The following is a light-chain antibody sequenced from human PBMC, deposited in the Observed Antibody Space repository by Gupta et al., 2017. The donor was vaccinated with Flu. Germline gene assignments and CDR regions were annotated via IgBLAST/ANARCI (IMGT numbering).Light chain of an antibody. V-gene: IGLV3-21*02. Sequence: SYVLTQPPSVSVAPRQTAKITCGGNNIETRSVHWYQQKPGQAPVMVVYDDNDRPSGIPERFSGSNSGDTATLTITRVEAGDEADYFCQVWDVSSDHPVFGTGTKVTVL. J-gene: IGLJ1*01. CDR1: NIETRS. CDR2: DDN. CDR3: QVWDVSSDHPV.